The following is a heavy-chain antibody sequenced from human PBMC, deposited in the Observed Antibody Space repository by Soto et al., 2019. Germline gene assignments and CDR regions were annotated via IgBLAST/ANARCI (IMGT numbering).Heavy chain of an antibody. CDR1: GFTFSSYS. CDR3: ARGMGDIVVVVAAIHAFDI. J-gene: IGHJ3*02. Sequence: GGSLRLSCAASGFTFSSYSMNWVRQAPGKGLEWVSYISSSSNTIYYADTVKGRFTISRDNAKNSLYLQMNSLRAQDTAVYYCARGMGDIVVVVAAIHAFDIWGQGTMVTVSS. CDR2: ISSSSNTI. V-gene: IGHV3-48*04. D-gene: IGHD2-15*01.